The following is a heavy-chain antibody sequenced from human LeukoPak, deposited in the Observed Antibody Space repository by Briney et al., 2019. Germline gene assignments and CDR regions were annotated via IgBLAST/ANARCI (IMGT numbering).Heavy chain of an antibody. D-gene: IGHD3-10*01. J-gene: IGHJ3*02. Sequence: ASVKVSCKASGYTFTGYYMHWVRQAPGQGLEWMGRINPNSGGTNYAQKFQGRVTMTRDTSISTAYMELSRLRSDDTAVYYCAREWVLSDGSGSYFILFDIWGQGTMVTVPS. V-gene: IGHV1-2*06. CDR2: INPNSGGT. CDR3: AREWVLSDGSGSYFILFDI. CDR1: GYTFTGYY.